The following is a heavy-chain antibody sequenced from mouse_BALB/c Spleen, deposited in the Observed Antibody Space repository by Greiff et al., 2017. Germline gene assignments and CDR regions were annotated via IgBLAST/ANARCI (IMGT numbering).Heavy chain of an antibody. V-gene: IGHV2-2*02. Sequence: QVQLQQSGPGLVQPSQSLSITCTVSGFSLTSYGVHWVRQSPGKGLEWLGVIWSGGCTDYNSAFISRLSISKDNSKSQVFFKMNSLQANDTAIYYYANWAGAMDYWGQGTSVTVSA. CDR2: IWSGGCT. D-gene: IGHD4-1*01. CDR1: GFSLTSYG. J-gene: IGHJ4*01. CDR3: ANWAGAMDY.